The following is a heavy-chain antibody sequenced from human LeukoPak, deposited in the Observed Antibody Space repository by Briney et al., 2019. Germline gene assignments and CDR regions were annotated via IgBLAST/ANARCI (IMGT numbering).Heavy chain of an antibody. D-gene: IGHD1-26*01. V-gene: IGHV1-46*01. Sequence: ASVKVSCKASGYAFTSYYMHWVRQAPGQGLEWMGIINPSGGSTSYAQKFQGRVTMTRDTSTSTVYMELSSLRSEDTAVYYCARDLIGYSGRSYAFDIWGQGTMVTVSS. J-gene: IGHJ3*02. CDR1: GYAFTSYY. CDR3: ARDLIGYSGRSYAFDI. CDR2: INPSGGST.